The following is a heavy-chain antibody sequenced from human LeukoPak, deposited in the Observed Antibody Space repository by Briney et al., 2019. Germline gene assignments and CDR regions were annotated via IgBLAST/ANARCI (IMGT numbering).Heavy chain of an antibody. J-gene: IGHJ3*02. CDR2: IYYSGST. Sequence: PSQTLSLTCTVSGGSISSGGYYWSWIRQHPWKGLEWIGYIYYSGSTYYNPSLKSRVTISVDTSKNQFSLKLSSVTAADTAVYYCAGATTVVTPNAFDIWGQGTMVTVSS. CDR1: GGSISSGGYY. V-gene: IGHV4-31*03. CDR3: AGATTVVTPNAFDI. D-gene: IGHD4-23*01.